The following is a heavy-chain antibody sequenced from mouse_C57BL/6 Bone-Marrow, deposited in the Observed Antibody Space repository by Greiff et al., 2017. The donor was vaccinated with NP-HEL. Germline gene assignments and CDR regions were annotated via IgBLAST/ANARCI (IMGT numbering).Heavy chain of an antibody. CDR1: GYTFTSYD. J-gene: IGHJ4*01. CDR2: IYPRDGST. CDR3: ATYDYDGNYAMDY. V-gene: IGHV1-85*01. Sequence: QVQLQQSGPELVKPGASVKLSCKASGYTFTSYDINWVKQRPGQGLEWIGWIYPRDGSTKYNEKFKGKATLTVDTSSSTAYMELHSLTAEDSAVYFCATYDYDGNYAMDYWGQGTPVTVSS. D-gene: IGHD2-4*01.